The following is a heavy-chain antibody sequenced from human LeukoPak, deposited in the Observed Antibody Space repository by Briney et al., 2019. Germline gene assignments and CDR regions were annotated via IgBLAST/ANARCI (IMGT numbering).Heavy chain of an antibody. CDR2: IGSSGGDT. V-gene: IGHV3-23*01. D-gene: IGHD3-10*01. CDR1: GFSFSSYA. Sequence: GGSLRLSCAASGFSFSSYALTWVPQAPGEGLEWVSAIGSSGGDTYYADSVKGRFTISRDNPKNTLYLQMNSLRAEDTAVYYCAKNGGDSYGTGHFDYWGQGTLVTVSS. J-gene: IGHJ4*02. CDR3: AKNGGDSYGTGHFDY.